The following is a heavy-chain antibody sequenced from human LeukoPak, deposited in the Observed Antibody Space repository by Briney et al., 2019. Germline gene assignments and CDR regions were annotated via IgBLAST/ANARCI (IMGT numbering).Heavy chain of an antibody. CDR3: TRWDCTTTGCYPFDY. Sequence: GGSLRLSCAASGFTFSGSAIHWVRQVSGKGLEWVGRIRDKANSYATAYIASVKGRFTISRDDSKNTAYLQMSSLKTEDTAVYYCTRWDCTTTGCYPFDYWGQGTLVTVSS. CDR2: IRDKANSYAT. D-gene: IGHD2-2*01. J-gene: IGHJ4*02. V-gene: IGHV3-73*01. CDR1: GFTFSGSA.